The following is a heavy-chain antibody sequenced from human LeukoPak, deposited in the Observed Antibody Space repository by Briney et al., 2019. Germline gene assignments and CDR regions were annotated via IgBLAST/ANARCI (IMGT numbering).Heavy chain of an antibody. Sequence: SETLSLTCTVSGGSISGYYWSWIRHPPGKGLEWIGYIYYSGSTNYNPSLKSRVTISVDTSKNQFSLKLSSVTAADTAVYYCARENYYYMDVWGKGTTVTVSS. CDR1: GGSISGYY. CDR2: IYYSGST. CDR3: ARENYYYMDV. J-gene: IGHJ6*03. V-gene: IGHV4-59*01.